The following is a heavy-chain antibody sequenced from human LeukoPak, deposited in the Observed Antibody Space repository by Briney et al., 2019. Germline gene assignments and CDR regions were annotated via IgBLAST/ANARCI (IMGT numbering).Heavy chain of an antibody. D-gene: IGHD5-24*01. J-gene: IGHJ4*02. CDR1: GGSVSSGSYY. V-gene: IGHV4-61*01. Sequence: PSETLSLTCTVSGGSVSSGSYYWGWIRQPPGKGLEWIGYIYYSGSINYNPSLKSRVTISVDTSKNQFSLKLSSVTAADTAVYYCARGALGWLQLEYYFDYWGQGTLVTVSS. CDR3: ARGALGWLQLEYYFDY. CDR2: IYYSGSI.